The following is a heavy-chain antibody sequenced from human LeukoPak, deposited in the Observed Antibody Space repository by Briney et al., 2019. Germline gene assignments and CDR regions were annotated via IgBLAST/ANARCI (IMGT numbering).Heavy chain of an antibody. CDR3: ARQPSTSWYYFDY. CDR1: GGSISRSNYY. Sequence: PSETLSLTCTVSGGSISRSNYYWAWIRQPQGKGLEWIGSIYYSGSTYYNPSLKSRVTISIDTSKNQFSLKLSSVTAADTAVYFCARQPSTSWYYFDYRGQGTLVTVSS. V-gene: IGHV4-39*01. J-gene: IGHJ4*02. D-gene: IGHD6-13*01. CDR2: IYYSGST.